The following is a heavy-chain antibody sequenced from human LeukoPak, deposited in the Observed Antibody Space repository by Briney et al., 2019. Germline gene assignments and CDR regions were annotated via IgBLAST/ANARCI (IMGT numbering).Heavy chain of an antibody. CDR2: INPNSGGT. D-gene: IGHD3-10*01. J-gene: IGHJ5*02. CDR3: ARYDYGSGDTNWFDR. Sequence: ASVKVSCKASGYTFTCYYMHWVRQAPGQGLEWMGWINPNSGGTNYAQKFQGRVTMTRDTSISTAYMELSRLRSDDTAVYYCARYDYGSGDTNWFDRWGQGTLVTVSS. CDR1: GYTFTCYY. V-gene: IGHV1-2*02.